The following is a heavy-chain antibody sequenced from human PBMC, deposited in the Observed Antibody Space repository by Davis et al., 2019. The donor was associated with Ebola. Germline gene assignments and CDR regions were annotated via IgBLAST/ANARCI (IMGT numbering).Heavy chain of an antibody. V-gene: IGHV3-23*01. CDR2: ISGRADNT. CDR3: VRDQGSSWSALAV. J-gene: IGHJ6*04. D-gene: IGHD6-13*01. CDR1: GFTFSDYY. Sequence: PGGSLRLSCEVSGFTFSDYYMSWVRQAPGKGLEWVSAISGRADNTYYADSVKGRFIISRDNSKNTLSLQMNSLRAEDMAVYYCVRDQGSSWSALAVWGKGTTVTVSS.